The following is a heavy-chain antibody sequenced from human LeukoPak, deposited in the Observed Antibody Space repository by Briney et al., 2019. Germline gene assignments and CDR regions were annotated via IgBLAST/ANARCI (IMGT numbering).Heavy chain of an antibody. CDR2: ISYDGSNK. D-gene: IGHD3-22*01. CDR1: GFTFSSYG. J-gene: IGHJ4*02. Sequence: RGSLRLPCAASGFTFSSYGMHWVRQAPGKGLEWVAVISYDGSNKYYADSVKGRFTISRDNSKNTLYLQMNSLRAEDTAVYYCAKALYYYDSSGYYYRSGSVDYWGQGTLVTVSS. CDR3: AKALYYYDSSGYYYRSGSVDY. V-gene: IGHV3-30*18.